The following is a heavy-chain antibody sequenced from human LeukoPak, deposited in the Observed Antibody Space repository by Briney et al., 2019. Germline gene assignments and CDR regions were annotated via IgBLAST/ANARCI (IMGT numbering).Heavy chain of an antibody. V-gene: IGHV4-39*01. CDR3: ARHPVADPIKNYYYYYMDV. CDR1: GGSISSSSYY. J-gene: IGHJ6*03. D-gene: IGHD6-19*01. Sequence: SETLSLPCTVSGGSISSSSYYWGWIRQPPGKGLEWIGSIYYSGSTYYNPSLKSRVTISVDTSKNQFSLKLGSVTAADTAVYYCARHPVADPIKNYYYYYMDVWGKGTTVTVSS. CDR2: IYYSGST.